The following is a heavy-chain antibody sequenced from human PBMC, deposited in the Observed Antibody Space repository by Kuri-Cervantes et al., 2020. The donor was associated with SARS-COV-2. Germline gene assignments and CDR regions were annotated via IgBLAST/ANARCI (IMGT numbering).Heavy chain of an antibody. Sequence: GESLKISCAASGFTFSSYSMNWVRQAPGKGLEWVSYISSSSSTIYYADSVKGRFTISRDNSKNTLYLQMNSLRAEDTAVYYCAKSGTKYSSPQSYFDYWGQGTLVTVSS. CDR3: AKSGTKYSSPQSYFDY. CDR2: ISSSSSTI. CDR1: GFTFSSYS. V-gene: IGHV3-48*01. J-gene: IGHJ4*02. D-gene: IGHD6-6*01.